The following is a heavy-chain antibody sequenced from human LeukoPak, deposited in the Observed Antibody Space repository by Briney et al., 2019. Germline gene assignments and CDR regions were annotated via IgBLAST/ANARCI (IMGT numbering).Heavy chain of an antibody. CDR2: IYHSGST. V-gene: IGHV4-30-2*01. CDR1: GGSISSGGYS. CDR3: ARGLSVFHFDY. Sequence: SETLSLTCAVSGGSISSGGYSWSWIRQPPGKGLEWIGYIYHSGSTYYNPSLKSRVTISVDTSKNQFSLKLSSVTAADTAVYYCARGLSVFHFDYWGQGTLVTVSS. J-gene: IGHJ4*02. D-gene: IGHD3-3*02.